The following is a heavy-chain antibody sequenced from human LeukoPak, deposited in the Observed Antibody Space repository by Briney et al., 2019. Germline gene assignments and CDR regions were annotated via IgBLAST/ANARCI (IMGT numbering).Heavy chain of an antibody. J-gene: IGHJ4*02. CDR3: ARDLRLIAVAGTAGY. Sequence: ASVKVSCKASGYTFTGYYMHWVRQAPGQGLEWMGWINPNSGGTNYAQKFQGRVTMTRDTSISTAYMELSRLRSDDTAVYYCARDLRLIAVAGTAGYWGRGTLVTVSS. D-gene: IGHD6-19*01. CDR1: GYTFTGYY. V-gene: IGHV1-2*02. CDR2: INPNSGGT.